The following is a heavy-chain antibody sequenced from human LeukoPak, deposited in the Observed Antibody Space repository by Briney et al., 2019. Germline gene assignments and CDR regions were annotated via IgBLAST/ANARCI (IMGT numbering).Heavy chain of an antibody. CDR1: GFTFSDYY. V-gene: IGHV3-11*01. D-gene: IGHD2-2*01. Sequence: GGSLRLSCAASGFTFSDYYMSWIRQAPGKGLEWVSYISSSGSTIYYADSVKGRFTISRDNAKNSLYLQMNSLGAEDTAVYYCARTHCSSTSCYSGEEGYGMDVWGQGTTVTVSS. CDR3: ARTHCSSTSCYSGEEGYGMDV. CDR2: ISSSGSTI. J-gene: IGHJ6*02.